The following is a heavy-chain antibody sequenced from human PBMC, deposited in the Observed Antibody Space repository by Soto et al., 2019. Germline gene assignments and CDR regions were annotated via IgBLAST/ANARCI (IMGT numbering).Heavy chain of an antibody. CDR3: ARQVTDYGGYYYYMDV. D-gene: IGHD4-17*01. Sequence: SETLSLTCTVSGATIISGAYSWSWIRQPPGKGLEWIGYIYYSGSTNYNPSLKSRVTISVDTSKNQFSLKLSSVTAADTAVYYCARQVTDYGGYYYYMDVWGKGTTVTVSS. CDR1: GATIISGAYS. J-gene: IGHJ6*03. V-gene: IGHV4-61*08. CDR2: IYYSGST.